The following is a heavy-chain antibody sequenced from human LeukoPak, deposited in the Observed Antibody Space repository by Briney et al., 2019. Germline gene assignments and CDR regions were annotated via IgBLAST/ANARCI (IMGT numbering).Heavy chain of an antibody. CDR3: ARVGRYYYGMDV. CDR1: GGSFSGYY. J-gene: IGHJ6*02. D-gene: IGHD1-26*01. CDR2: INHIGST. V-gene: IGHV4-34*01. Sequence: SETLSLTCAVYGGSFSGYYWSWIRQPPGKGLEWIGEINHIGSTNYNPSLKSRVTISVDTSKHQFSLKLSSVTAADTAVYYSARVGRYYYGMDVWGQGTTVTVSS.